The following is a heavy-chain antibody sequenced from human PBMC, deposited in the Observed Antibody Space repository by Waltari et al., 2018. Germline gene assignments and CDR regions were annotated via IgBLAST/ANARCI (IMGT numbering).Heavy chain of an antibody. CDR1: GGSINNSTYY. CDR3: ARVRLTSMATFDR. CDR2: VYYSGTS. D-gene: IGHD2-21*02. J-gene: IGHJ4*02. Sequence: QVQLQESGPGLVKPAETLSLPCSVSGGSINNSTYYWAWLRQPPGKGLEWMASVYYSGTSFNNPPLKSRVSISMDTSKNQFSLKVTSVTAADTAVYYCARVRLTSMATFDRWGQGTLVTVSP. V-gene: IGHV4-39*01.